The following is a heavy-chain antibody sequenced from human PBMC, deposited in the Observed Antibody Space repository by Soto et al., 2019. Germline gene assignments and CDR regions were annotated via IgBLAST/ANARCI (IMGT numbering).Heavy chain of an antibody. CDR1: GYTFTSYD. J-gene: IGHJ4*02. V-gene: IGHV1-8*01. CDR2: MNPNSGNT. CDR3: ATTYLRYCSGGSCYFPKQFDY. D-gene: IGHD2-15*01. Sequence: ASVKVSCKASGYTFTSYDINWVRQATGQGLEWMGWMNPNSGNTGYAQKFQGRVTMTRNTSISTAYMELSSLRSEDTAVYYCATTYLRYCSGGSCYFPKQFDYWGQGTLVTVSS.